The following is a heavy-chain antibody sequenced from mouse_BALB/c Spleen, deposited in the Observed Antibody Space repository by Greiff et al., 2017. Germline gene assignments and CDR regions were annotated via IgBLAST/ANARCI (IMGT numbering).Heavy chain of an antibody. CDR1: GYTFTSYT. Sequence: QVQLQQSAAELARPGASVKMSCKASGYTFTSYTMHWVKQRPGQGLEWIGYINPSSGYTEYNQKFKDKTTLTADKSSSTAYMQLSSLTSEDSAVYYCARVEFGHGNYEFAYWGQGTLVTVSA. V-gene: IGHV1-4*02. CDR2: INPSSGYT. CDR3: ARVEFGHGNYEFAY. D-gene: IGHD2-1*01. J-gene: IGHJ3*01.